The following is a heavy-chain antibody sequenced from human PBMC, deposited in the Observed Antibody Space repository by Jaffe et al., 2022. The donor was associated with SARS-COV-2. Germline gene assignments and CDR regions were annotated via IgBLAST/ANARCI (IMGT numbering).Heavy chain of an antibody. J-gene: IGHJ4*02. CDR3: AKSAGDTAMAGPLAY. D-gene: IGHD5-18*01. Sequence: QVQLVESGGGVVQPGRSLRLSCAASGFTFSSYGMHWVRQAPGKGLEWVAVISYDGSNKYYADSVKGRFTISRDNSKNTLYLQMNSLRAEDTAVYYCAKSAGDTAMAGPLAYWGQGTLVTVSS. CDR1: GFTFSSYG. CDR2: ISYDGSNK. V-gene: IGHV3-30*18.